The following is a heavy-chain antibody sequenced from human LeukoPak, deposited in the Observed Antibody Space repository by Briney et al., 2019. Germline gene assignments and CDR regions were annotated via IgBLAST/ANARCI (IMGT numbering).Heavy chain of an antibody. V-gene: IGHV4-39*07. CDR1: GGSISSSSYY. Sequence: SETLSLTCTVSGGSISSSSYYWGWIRQPPGKGLEWIGSIYYSGSTYYNPSLKSRVTISVDTSKNQFSLKLSSVTAADTAVYYCARDGVDAGIYFDCWGQGTLVTVSS. CDR3: ARDGVDAGIYFDC. D-gene: IGHD6-13*01. J-gene: IGHJ4*02. CDR2: IYYSGST.